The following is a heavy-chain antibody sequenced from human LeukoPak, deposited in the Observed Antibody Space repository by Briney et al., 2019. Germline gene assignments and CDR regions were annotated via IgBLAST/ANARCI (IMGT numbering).Heavy chain of an antibody. D-gene: IGHD2-2*01. Sequence: SETLSLTCAVYGGSFSGYYWSWIRQPPGKGLEWIGEINHSGSTNYNPSLKSRVTISVDTSKNQFSLKLSSVTAADTAVYYCARVKKVSAAIGPWGQGTLVTVSS. CDR2: INHSGST. CDR3: ARVKKVSAAIGP. CDR1: GGSFSGYY. V-gene: IGHV4-34*01. J-gene: IGHJ5*02.